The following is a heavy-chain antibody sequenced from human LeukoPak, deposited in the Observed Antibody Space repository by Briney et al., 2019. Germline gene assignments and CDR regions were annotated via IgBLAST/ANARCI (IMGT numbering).Heavy chain of an antibody. CDR1: GFTFSRNA. Sequence: PGGSLRLSCAASGFTFSRNAMSWVRQAPGKGLEWVSAISGSGGSTYYADSVKGRFTISRDNSKNTLYLQMNSLRAEDTAVYYCAKDRSSSGNFDYWGQGTLVTVSS. CDR2: ISGSGGST. J-gene: IGHJ4*02. V-gene: IGHV3-23*01. D-gene: IGHD3-22*01. CDR3: AKDRSSSGNFDY.